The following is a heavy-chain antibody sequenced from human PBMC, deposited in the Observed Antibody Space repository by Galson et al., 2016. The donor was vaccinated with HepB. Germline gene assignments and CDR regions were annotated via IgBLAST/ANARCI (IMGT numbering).Heavy chain of an antibody. CDR3: AHSRVGARGDYYYGMDV. D-gene: IGHD1-26*01. J-gene: IGHJ6*02. CDR1: GFSLSTSGVG. V-gene: IGHV2-5*02. Sequence: PALVKPTQTLTLTCTFSGFSLSTSGVGVGRIRQSPGKALEWLALIYWDDDKRYSPSLKSRLTITKDTSKNQVVLIMTNMDPVDTATYYCAHSRVGARGDYYYGMDVWGQGTTVTVSS. CDR2: IYWDDDK.